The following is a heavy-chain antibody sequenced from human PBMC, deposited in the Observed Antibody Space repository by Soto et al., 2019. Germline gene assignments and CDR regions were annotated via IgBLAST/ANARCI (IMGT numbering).Heavy chain of an antibody. CDR1: GDSISSSSYY. V-gene: IGHV4-39*01. J-gene: IGHJ5*02. CDR2: IYYSGST. CDR3: ATAPSGVGSGRAWLDP. D-gene: IGHD3-10*01. Sequence: SETLSLTCTVSGDSISSSSYYWGWIRQPPGKGLEWIGSIYYSGSTYYNPSLKSRVTISVDTSKNQFSLKLTSVTAADTAVYYCATAPSGVGSGRAWLDPWGRGTLVTVSS.